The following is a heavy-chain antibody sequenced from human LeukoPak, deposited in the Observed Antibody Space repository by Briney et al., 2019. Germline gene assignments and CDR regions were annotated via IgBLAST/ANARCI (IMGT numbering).Heavy chain of an antibody. J-gene: IGHJ4*02. CDR2: IYHSGST. V-gene: IGHV4-30-2*01. CDR1: GGSISSGGYS. D-gene: IGHD3-22*01. Sequence: SETLSLTCAVSGGSISSGGYSWSWIRQPPGKGLEWIGYIYHSGSTYYNPSLKSRVTISVDRSKNQFSLKLSSVTAADTAVYYCARAAGMYYYDSSGYFDYWGQGTLVTVPS. CDR3: ARAAGMYYYDSSGYFDY.